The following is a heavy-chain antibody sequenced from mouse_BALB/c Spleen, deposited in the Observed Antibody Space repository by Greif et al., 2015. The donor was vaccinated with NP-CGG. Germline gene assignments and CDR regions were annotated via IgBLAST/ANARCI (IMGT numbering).Heavy chain of an antibody. CDR2: IWSGGST. J-gene: IGHJ4*01. CDR1: GFSLTSYG. V-gene: IGHV2-2*02. Sequence: VMLVESGPGLVQPSQSLSITCTVSGFSLTSYGVHWVRQSPGKGLEWLGVIWSGGSTDYNAAFISRLSISKDNSKSXVFFKMNSLQANDTAIYYCASPYEGSHAMDYWGQGTSVTVSS. CDR3: ASPYEGSHAMDY. D-gene: IGHD2-10*01.